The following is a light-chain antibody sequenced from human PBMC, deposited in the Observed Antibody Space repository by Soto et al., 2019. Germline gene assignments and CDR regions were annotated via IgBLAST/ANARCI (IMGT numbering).Light chain of an antibody. CDR3: LLSYNGARV. Sequence: QAVVTQEPSLTVSPGGTVTLTCASSTGTVASAHYPYWFQQRPGQAPTTLIYDTNNKHPWTPARFSGSLLGGKAALTLSGAQPEDEAEYYCLLSYNGARVFGGGTQLTVL. CDR2: DTN. V-gene: IGLV7-46*01. J-gene: IGLJ2*01. CDR1: TGTVASAHY.